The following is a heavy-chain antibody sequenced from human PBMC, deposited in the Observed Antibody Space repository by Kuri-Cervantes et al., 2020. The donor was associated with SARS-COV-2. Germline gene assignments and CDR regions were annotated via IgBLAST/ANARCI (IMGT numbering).Heavy chain of an antibody. J-gene: IGHJ3*02. Sequence: SLKISCAASGFTFDDYAMHWVRQAPGKGLEWVSGISWNSGSIGYADSVKGRFTISRDNAKNSLYLQMNSLRAEDMALYYCTRVGRDGYKGAFDIWGQGTMVTVSS. D-gene: IGHD5-24*01. CDR2: ISWNSGSI. CDR3: TRVGRDGYKGAFDI. V-gene: IGHV3-9*03. CDR1: GFTFDDYA.